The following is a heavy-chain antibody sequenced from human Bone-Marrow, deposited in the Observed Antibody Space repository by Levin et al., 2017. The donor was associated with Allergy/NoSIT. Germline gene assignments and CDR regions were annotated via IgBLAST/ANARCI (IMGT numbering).Heavy chain of an antibody. CDR2: ISSSSNYI. J-gene: IGHJ4*02. CDR3: ATRSLYYDSTGYLIY. V-gene: IGHV3-21*01. Sequence: GGSLRLSCEASGLTFTSHSMSWVRQAPGKGLEWVSLISSSSNYIYYADSVEGRFTISRDNARNSLYLQMNSLRDEDTAVYYCATRSLYYDSTGYLIYWGQGILVTVSA. CDR1: GLTFTSHS. D-gene: IGHD3-22*01.